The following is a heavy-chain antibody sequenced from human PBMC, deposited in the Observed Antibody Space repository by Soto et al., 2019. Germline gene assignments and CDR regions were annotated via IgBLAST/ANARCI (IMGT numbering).Heavy chain of an antibody. CDR2: INSDGSST. Sequence: EVQLVESGGGLVQPGGSLRLSCAASGFTFSSYWMHWVRQAPGKGLVWVSLINSDGSSTNYADSVKGRFTISRDNAKNTLYLQMNSLRAEDTAVYYCARDRDYYDKAQGYWGQGTLVTVSS. J-gene: IGHJ4*02. CDR1: GFTFSSYW. CDR3: ARDRDYYDKAQGY. D-gene: IGHD3-22*01. V-gene: IGHV3-74*01.